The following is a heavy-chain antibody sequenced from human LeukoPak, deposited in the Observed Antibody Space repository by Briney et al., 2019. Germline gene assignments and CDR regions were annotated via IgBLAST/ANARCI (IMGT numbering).Heavy chain of an antibody. CDR2: ISGSGGST. J-gene: IGHJ4*02. V-gene: IGHV3-23*01. Sequence: PGGSLRLSCAASGFTFSSYAMSWVRQAPGKGLEWVSAISGSGGSTHYADSVKGRFTISRDNSKNTLYLQMNSLRAEDTAVYYCAKPSMVRSTPLDYWGQGTLVTVSS. CDR3: AKPSMVRSTPLDY. D-gene: IGHD3-10*01. CDR1: GFTFSSYA.